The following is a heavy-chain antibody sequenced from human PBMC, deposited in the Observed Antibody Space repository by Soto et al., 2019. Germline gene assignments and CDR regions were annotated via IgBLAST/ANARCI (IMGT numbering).Heavy chain of an antibody. D-gene: IGHD5-12*01. CDR1: SGSISSSNW. CDR3: ARGGYSGYDYYYYYYYMDV. J-gene: IGHJ6*03. V-gene: IGHV4-4*02. CDR2: IYHSGST. Sequence: PSETLSRTCAVPSGSISSSNWWSWVRQPPGKRLEWIGEIYHSGSTNYNPSLKSRITISVDKSKNQFSLKLSSVTAADTAVYYCARGGYSGYDYYYYYYYMDVWGKGTTVTVSS.